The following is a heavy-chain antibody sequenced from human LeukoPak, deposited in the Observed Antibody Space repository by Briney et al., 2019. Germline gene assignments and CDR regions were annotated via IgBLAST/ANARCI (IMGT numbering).Heavy chain of an antibody. CDR2: IRYDGSNK. D-gene: IGHD6-19*01. J-gene: IGHJ4*02. CDR3: AKDSWLVRGSYFDY. V-gene: IGHV3-30*02. Sequence: GGSLRPSCAASGFTFSSYGMHWVRQAPGKGLEWVAFIRYDGSNKYYADSVKGRFTISRDNSKNTLYLQMNSLGAEDTAVYCCAKDSWLVRGSYFDYWGQGTLVTVSS. CDR1: GFTFSSYG.